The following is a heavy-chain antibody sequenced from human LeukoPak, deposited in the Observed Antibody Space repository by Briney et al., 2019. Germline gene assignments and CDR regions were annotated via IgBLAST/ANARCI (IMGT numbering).Heavy chain of an antibody. Sequence: SETLSLTCTISGASISSSSWSWIRQPPGKGLEWIGYIYYSGSANYNPSLKSRVTISLDTSKNQFSLKLTSVTAADTAVYYCSRGGYGSGSYYGYWGQGTLVTVSS. CDR3: SRGGYGSGSYYGY. CDR2: IYYSGSA. V-gene: IGHV4-59*01. CDR1: GASISSSS. D-gene: IGHD3-10*01. J-gene: IGHJ4*02.